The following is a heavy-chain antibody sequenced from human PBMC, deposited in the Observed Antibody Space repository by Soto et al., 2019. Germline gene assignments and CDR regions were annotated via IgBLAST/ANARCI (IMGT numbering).Heavy chain of an antibody. Sequence: GGSLRLSCAASGFTFSSYAMSWVRQAPGKGLEWVSAISGSGGSTYYADSVRGRFTISRDNSKNTLYLQMNSLRAEDTAVYYCAKWGSHVSSYYYYYMDVWGKGTTVTVSS. CDR3: AKWGSHVSSYYYYYMDV. V-gene: IGHV3-23*01. J-gene: IGHJ6*03. CDR1: GFTFSSYA. D-gene: IGHD3-16*01. CDR2: ISGSGGST.